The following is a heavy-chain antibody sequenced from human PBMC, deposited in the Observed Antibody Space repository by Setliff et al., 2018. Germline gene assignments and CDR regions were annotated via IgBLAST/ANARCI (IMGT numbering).Heavy chain of an antibody. D-gene: IGHD2-21*02. CDR2: ISTSGNT. CDR3: ARDQWVTYTWYFEH. J-gene: IGHJ1*01. V-gene: IGHV4-4*07. CDR1: GGSIINSYY. Sequence: PSETLSLTCTVSGGSIINSYYWSWIRQPAGKGLEWTGRISTSGNTNYNPSLKSRVTVSLDTSKNQFSLKLTSMTAADTAVYYCARDQWVTYTWYFEHWGQGSLVTVSS.